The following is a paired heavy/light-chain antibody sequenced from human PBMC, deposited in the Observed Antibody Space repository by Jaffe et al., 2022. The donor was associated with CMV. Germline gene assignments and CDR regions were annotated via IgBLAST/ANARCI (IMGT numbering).Light chain of an antibody. V-gene: IGKV1-8*01. CDR2: AAS. CDR1: QGISSY. CDR3: QQYYSYPPWT. Sequence: AIRITQSPSSLSASTGDRVTITCRASQGISSYLAWYQQKPGKAPKLLIYAASTLQSGVPSRFSGSGSGTDFTLTISCLQSEDFATYYCQQYYSYPPWTFGQGTKVEIK. J-gene: IGKJ1*01.
Heavy chain of an antibody. Sequence: EVQLVESGGGLVQPGGSLRLSCAASGFTFSSYEMNWVRQAPGKGLEWVSYISSSGSTIYYADSVKGRFTISRDNAKNSLYLQMNSLRAEDTAVYYCARALRVTGNDYYYYYYMDVWGKGTTVTVSS. CDR2: ISSSGSTI. V-gene: IGHV3-48*03. CDR3: ARALRVTGNDYYYYYYMDV. CDR1: GFTFSSYE. J-gene: IGHJ6*03. D-gene: IGHD2-8*01.